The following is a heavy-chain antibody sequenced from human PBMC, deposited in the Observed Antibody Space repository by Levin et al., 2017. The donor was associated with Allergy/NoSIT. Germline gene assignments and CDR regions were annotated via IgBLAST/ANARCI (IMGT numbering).Heavy chain of an antibody. CDR3: ARDQAHAFDI. V-gene: IGHV3-48*01. J-gene: IGHJ3*02. Sequence: PGGSLRLSCAASGFTFSTYSMNWVRQTPGKGLQWLSYISGSSGTMCYADSVKGRFTISRDNAKNSLYLQMNSLRAEDTAVYYCARDQAHAFDIWGQGTMVTVSS. CDR2: ISGSSGTM. CDR1: GFTFSTYS.